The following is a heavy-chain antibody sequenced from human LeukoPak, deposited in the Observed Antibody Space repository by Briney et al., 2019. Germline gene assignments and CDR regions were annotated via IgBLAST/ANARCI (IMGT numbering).Heavy chain of an antibody. J-gene: IGHJ5*02. CDR2: IYYSGST. D-gene: IGHD3-3*01. CDR1: GGSISSSSYY. CDR3: ASHTIFGVVKIQNWFDP. Sequence: SETLSLTCTVSGGSISSSSYYWGWIRQPPGKGLEWIGSIYYSGSTYYNPSLKSRVTMSVDTSKNQFSLKLSSVTAADTAVYYCASHTIFGVVKIQNWFDPWGQGTLVTVSS. V-gene: IGHV4-39*01.